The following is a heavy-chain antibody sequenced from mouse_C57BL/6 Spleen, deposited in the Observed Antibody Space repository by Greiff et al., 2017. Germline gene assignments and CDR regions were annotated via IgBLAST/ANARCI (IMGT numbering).Heavy chain of an antibody. CDR1: GISITTGNYR. V-gene: IGHV3-5*01. J-gene: IGHJ2*01. CDR3: AREIYYDYDEYYFDY. Sequence: EVQLQESGPGLVKPSQTVFLTCTVTGISITTGNYRWSWIRQFPGNKLEWIGYIYYSGTITYNPSLTSRTTITRDTPKNQFFLEMNSLTAEDTATYYCAREIYYDYDEYYFDYWGQGTTLTVSS. D-gene: IGHD2-4*01. CDR2: IYYSGTI.